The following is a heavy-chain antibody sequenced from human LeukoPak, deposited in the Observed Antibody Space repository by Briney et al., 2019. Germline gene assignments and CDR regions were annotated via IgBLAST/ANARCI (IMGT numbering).Heavy chain of an antibody. CDR1: GGPFSGYY. D-gene: IGHD2-21*02. J-gene: IGHJ2*01. V-gene: IGHV4-34*01. CDR2: INQSGST. Sequence: SETLSLTCAVYGGPFSGYYWSWIRQSPGKGLEWIGEINQSGSTTYKPSLKGRVTISVDTSKTQFSLKLSSVTAADTAVYYCARGKQYCGGDCFSSWYFDLWGRGTLVTVSS. CDR3: ARGKQYCGGDCFSSWYFDL.